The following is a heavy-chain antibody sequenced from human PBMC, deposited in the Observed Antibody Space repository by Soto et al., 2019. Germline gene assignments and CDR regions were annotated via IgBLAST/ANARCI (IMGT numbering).Heavy chain of an antibody. CDR3: ARDFGYPNWFDP. CDR2: IWYDGSNK. D-gene: IGHD3-16*01. Sequence: GGSLRLSCAASGFTFSSYGMHWVRQAPGKGLEWVAVIWYDGSNKYYADSVKGRFTISRDNSKNTLYLQMNSLRAEDTAVYYCARDFGYPNWFDPWGRGTLVTLSS. CDR1: GFTFSSYG. V-gene: IGHV3-33*01. J-gene: IGHJ5*02.